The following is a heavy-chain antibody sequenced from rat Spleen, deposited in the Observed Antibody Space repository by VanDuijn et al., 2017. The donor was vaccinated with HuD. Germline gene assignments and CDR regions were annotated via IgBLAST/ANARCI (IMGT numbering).Heavy chain of an antibody. CDR1: GLSLTSNS. D-gene: IGHD1-12*02. Sequence: QVQLKESGPGLVQPSQTLSLTCTVSGLSLTSNSVSWIRQPPGKGLEWMGVIWSNGGTDYNSAIKSRLSISRDTSKSQVFLKMNSLQTEDTAMYFWARNRGVYYDGTYYPGYFDYWGQGVMVTVSS. J-gene: IGHJ2*01. CDR3: ARNRGVYYDGTYYPGYFDY. V-gene: IGHV2-47*01. CDR2: IWSNGGT.